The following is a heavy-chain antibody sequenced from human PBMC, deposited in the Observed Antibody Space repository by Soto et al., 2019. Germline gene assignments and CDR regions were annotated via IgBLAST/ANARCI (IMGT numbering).Heavy chain of an antibody. CDR3: ARARRWLQTNGFDP. D-gene: IGHD5-12*01. V-gene: IGHV1-69*02. Sequence: QVQLVQSGAEVKKPGSSVKVSCKASGGTFSSYTISWVRQAPGQGLEWMGRIIPILGIANYAQKFQGRVTITADKSTSTAYMELSSLRSEDTAVYYCARARRWLQTNGFDPWGQGTLVTVSS. CDR2: IIPILGIA. J-gene: IGHJ5*02. CDR1: GGTFSSYT.